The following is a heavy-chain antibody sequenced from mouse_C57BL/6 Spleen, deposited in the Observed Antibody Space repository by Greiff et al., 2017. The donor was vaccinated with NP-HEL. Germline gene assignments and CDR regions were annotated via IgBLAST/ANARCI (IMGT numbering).Heavy chain of an antibody. D-gene: IGHD1-1*01. V-gene: IGHV2-6*03. J-gene: IGHJ3*01. CDR3: ARGDYGTLFAY. CDR2: IGSDGST. CDR1: GFSLTSSG. Sequence: QVQLKESGPGLVAPSQSLSITCTVSGFSLTSSGVHWVRQPPGKGLEWLVVIGSDGSTTYNSALKSRLSTSKDNTKSQFFLKTNSLLTGDTAMYYCARGDYGTLFAYWGQGTLVTVSA.